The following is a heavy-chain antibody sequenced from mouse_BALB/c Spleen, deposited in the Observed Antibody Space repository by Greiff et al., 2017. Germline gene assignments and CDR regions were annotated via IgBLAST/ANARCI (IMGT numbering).Heavy chain of an antibody. CDR1: GYTFTSYN. CDR2: IYPGNGDT. V-gene: IGHV1-12*01. D-gene: IGHD2-14*01. CDR3: ARSEVRWYFDV. Sequence: LQQPGAELVKPGASVKMSCKASGYTFTSYNMHWVKQTPGQGLEWIGAIYPGNGDTSYNQKFKGKATLTADKSSSTAYMQLSSLTSEDSAVYYCARSEVRWYFDVWGAGTTVTVSS. J-gene: IGHJ1*01.